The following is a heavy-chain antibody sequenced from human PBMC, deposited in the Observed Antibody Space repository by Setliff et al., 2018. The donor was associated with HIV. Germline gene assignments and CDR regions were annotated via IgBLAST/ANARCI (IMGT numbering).Heavy chain of an antibody. D-gene: IGHD1-26*01. CDR2: IYYSGST. V-gene: IGHV4-59*01. CDR1: GGSISSYY. Sequence: ETLSLTCTVSGGSISSYYWSWIRQPPGKGLEWIGYIYYSGSTNYNPSLKSRVTISVDTSKNQFSLKLSSVTAADTAVYYCAREKSGAGLLDAFDIWGQGTMVTVSS. CDR3: AREKSGAGLLDAFDI. J-gene: IGHJ3*02.